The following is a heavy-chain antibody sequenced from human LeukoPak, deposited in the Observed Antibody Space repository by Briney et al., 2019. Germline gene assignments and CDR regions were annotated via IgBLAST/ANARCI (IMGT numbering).Heavy chain of an antibody. Sequence: EASVKVSCKASGGTFSSYAISWVRQAPGQGLEWMGGIIPIFGTANYAQKFQGRVTITADKSTSTAYMELSSLRSEDTAVYYCARDHCSGGSCCPGWFDPWGQGTLVTVSS. V-gene: IGHV1-69*06. D-gene: IGHD2-15*01. CDR1: GGTFSSYA. CDR3: ARDHCSGGSCCPGWFDP. CDR2: IIPIFGTA. J-gene: IGHJ5*02.